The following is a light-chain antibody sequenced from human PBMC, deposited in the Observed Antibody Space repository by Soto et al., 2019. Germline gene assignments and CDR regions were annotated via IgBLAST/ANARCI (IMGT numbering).Light chain of an antibody. J-gene: IGLJ2*01. CDR2: EGS. Sequence: QSALTQPASVSGSPGQSITISCTGTSSDVGSYNLVSWYQQYSGKAPKLMIYEGSKRPSGVSNRFSGSKSGNTASLTISGLQAEDEADYYCCSYAASSTLVFGGGTKLTVL. CDR3: CSYAASSTLV. CDR1: SSDVGSYNL. V-gene: IGLV2-23*01.